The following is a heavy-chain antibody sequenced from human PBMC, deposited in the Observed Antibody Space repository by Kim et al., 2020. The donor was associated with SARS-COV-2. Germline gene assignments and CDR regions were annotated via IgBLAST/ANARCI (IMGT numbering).Heavy chain of an antibody. CDR1: GFTFTSYA. D-gene: IGHD6-13*01. CDR3: AKEGWFMGGQQLVGFDN. Sequence: GGSLRLSCAASGFTFTSYAMGWVRQAPGKGLEWVSTISGGSTYYVDSVKGRFTVSRDISKNTLFLQMDSLRAEDTAVYFCAKEGWFMGGQQLVGFDNWGQGTLVTVSS. V-gene: IGHV3-23*01. J-gene: IGHJ4*02. CDR2: ISGGST.